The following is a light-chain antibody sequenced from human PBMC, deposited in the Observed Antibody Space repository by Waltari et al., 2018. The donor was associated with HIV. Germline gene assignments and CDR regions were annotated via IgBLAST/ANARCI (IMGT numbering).Light chain of an antibody. CDR3: QQSYSNPLT. V-gene: IGKV1-39*01. CDR1: QSISTH. Sequence: DIQMTQSPSSLSASLGDRITISCRASQSISTHLNWYQQKLGKVPKVLIYGASTLQSGAPSRFSGSGSGTHFTLTISNLQPEDFATYYCQQSYSNPLTFGPGTKVDVK. J-gene: IGKJ3*01. CDR2: GAS.